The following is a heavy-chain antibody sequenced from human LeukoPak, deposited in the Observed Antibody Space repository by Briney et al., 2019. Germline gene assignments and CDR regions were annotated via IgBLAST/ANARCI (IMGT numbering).Heavy chain of an antibody. Sequence: SETLSLTCTVSGGSISGYFWTWIRQPAGKGREWIGRIYTSGRTNYNPSLKSRVTLSVDTSKNQFSLKPNSVTAADTAVYYCARDLGRDGYYYYGMDVWGQGTTVTVSS. D-gene: IGHD5-24*01. J-gene: IGHJ6*02. V-gene: IGHV4-4*07. CDR2: IYTSGRT. CDR1: GGSISGYF. CDR3: ARDLGRDGYYYYGMDV.